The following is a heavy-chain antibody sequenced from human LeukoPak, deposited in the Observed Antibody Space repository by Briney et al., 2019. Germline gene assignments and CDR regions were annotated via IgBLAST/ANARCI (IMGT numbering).Heavy chain of an antibody. D-gene: IGHD4-17*01. CDR2: INPNSGGT. CDR1: GYTFTGYY. CDR3: AREDYGDYSVYFQH. J-gene: IGHJ1*01. V-gene: IGHV1-2*02. Sequence: ASVKVSCKASGYTFTGYYMHWVRQAPGQGLEWMGWINPNSGGTNYAQMFQGRVTMTRDTSISTAYMELSRLRSDDTAVYYCAREDYGDYSVYFQHWGQGTLVTVSS.